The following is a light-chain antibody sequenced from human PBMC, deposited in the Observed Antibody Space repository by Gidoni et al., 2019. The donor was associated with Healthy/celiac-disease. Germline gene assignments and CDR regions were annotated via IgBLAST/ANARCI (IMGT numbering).Light chain of an antibody. CDR1: QGISSY. V-gene: IGKV1-8*01. CDR2: AAS. J-gene: IGKJ4*01. CDR3: QQYYSYPLT. Sequence: AIRMTQSPSSFSASTGDRVTITCRASQGISSYLDWYQHKPGKAPKLLIYAASTLQSGVPSRFSGSGSGTDFTLTISCLQSEDFATYYCQQYYSYPLTFXGXTKVEIK.